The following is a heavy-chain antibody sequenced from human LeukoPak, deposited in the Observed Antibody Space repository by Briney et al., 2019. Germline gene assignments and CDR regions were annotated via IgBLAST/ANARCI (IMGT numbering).Heavy chain of an antibody. CDR3: ARDGGYWYFDL. D-gene: IGHD2-15*01. Sequence: GGSLRLSCAASGFTFSSYSMNWVRQAPGKGLEWVSVIYSGGSTYYADSVKGRFTISRDNSNNTLYLQMNSLRAEDTAVYYCARDGGYWYFDLWGRGTLVTVSS. CDR1: GFTFSSYS. J-gene: IGHJ2*01. CDR2: IYSGGST. V-gene: IGHV3-53*01.